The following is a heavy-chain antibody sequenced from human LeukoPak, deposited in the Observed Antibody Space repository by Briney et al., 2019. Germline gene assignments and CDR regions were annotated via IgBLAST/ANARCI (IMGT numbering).Heavy chain of an antibody. CDR1: GFTFNAYG. J-gene: IGHJ4*02. D-gene: IGHD3-22*01. CDR3: AAPFYPRYDNSGYYYY. V-gene: IGHV3-21*01. CDR2: ISISRTYI. Sequence: PGGSLRLSCAASGFTFNAYGMNWVRQAPGKGLEWVSFISISRTYIYYADSVKGRFTIARDNAKNSLYLQMNSLRAEDTAVYYCAAPFYPRYDNSGYYYYWGQGTLVTVSS.